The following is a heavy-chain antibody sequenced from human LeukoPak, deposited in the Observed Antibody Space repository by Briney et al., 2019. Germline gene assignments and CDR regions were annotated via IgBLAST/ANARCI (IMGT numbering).Heavy chain of an antibody. CDR1: GFIFSNYA. J-gene: IGHJ6*02. Sequence: GGSLRLSCAASGFIFSNYAIHWVRQAPGKGLEYVSGISSNGGNTYYANSVKGSFTISRDNSKNTLYLQMGCLRAEDMAVYYCASSDSLDVWGQGTTVTVSS. V-gene: IGHV3-64*01. CDR3: ASSDSLDV. CDR2: ISSNGGNT. D-gene: IGHD4-11*01.